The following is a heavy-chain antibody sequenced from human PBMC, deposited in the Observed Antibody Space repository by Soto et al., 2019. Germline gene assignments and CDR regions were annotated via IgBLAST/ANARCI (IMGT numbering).Heavy chain of an antibody. D-gene: IGHD3-22*01. CDR2: ISSGSSYI. CDR1: GFDFSSNG. V-gene: IGHV3-21*01. J-gene: IGHJ4*02. CDR3: ARDRSYYDSSGFLYYFDY. Sequence: GGSLRLSCAVSGFDFSSNGMNWVRQAPGKGPEWVSSISSGSSYIDYADSVKGRFTIFRDNAKNSLFLQMDSLRIDDTAVYYCARDRSYYDSSGFLYYFDYWGLGTLVTVSS.